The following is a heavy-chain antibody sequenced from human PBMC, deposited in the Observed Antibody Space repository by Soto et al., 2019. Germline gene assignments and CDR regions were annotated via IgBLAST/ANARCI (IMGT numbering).Heavy chain of an antibody. CDR3: ARVASPYYYYYMDV. CDR2: INSDGSST. CDR1: GFTFRSYW. Sequence: GGSLRLSCAASGFTFRSYWMQWVRQAPGKGLVWVSRINSDGSSTGYADSVKGRFTISRDTAKNTLYLQMNSLRAEDTAVYYCARVASPYYYYYMDVWGKGTTVTVSS. V-gene: IGHV3-74*01. J-gene: IGHJ6*03. D-gene: IGHD6-6*01.